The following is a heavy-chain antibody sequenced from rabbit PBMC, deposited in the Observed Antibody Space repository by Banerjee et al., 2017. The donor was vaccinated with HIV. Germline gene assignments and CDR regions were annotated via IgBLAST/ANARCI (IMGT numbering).Heavy chain of an antibody. Sequence: QEQLEESGGDLVKPGASLTLTCSASGFSFSSDGISWVRQAPGKGLEWIAYIYTSSTDTLYATWAKGRVTISKTSSTTVTLQMTSLTAADTATYFCAREDGGPGNVDLWGQGTLVTVS. D-gene: IGHD2-1*01. V-gene: IGHV1S45*01. J-gene: IGHJ3*01. CDR3: AREDGGPGNVDL. CDR2: IYTSSTDT. CDR1: GFSFSSDG.